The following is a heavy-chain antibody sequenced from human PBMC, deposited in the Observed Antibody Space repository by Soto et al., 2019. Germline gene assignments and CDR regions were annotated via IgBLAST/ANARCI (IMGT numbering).Heavy chain of an antibody. CDR3: ARIQVSGSELLHSSPHWYFDH. CDR1: GFSLSNARMG. Sequence: QVTLKESGPVLVKPTETLTLTCTVSGFSLSNARMGVSWIRQPPGKALEWLAHIFSNDEKSYSTSLKSRLTNSNDTSKSQVVLTMTNMDPVDTATYYCARIQVSGSELLHSSPHWYFDHWGRGTLVTVSS. V-gene: IGHV2-26*01. D-gene: IGHD1-26*01. J-gene: IGHJ2*01. CDR2: IFSNDEK.